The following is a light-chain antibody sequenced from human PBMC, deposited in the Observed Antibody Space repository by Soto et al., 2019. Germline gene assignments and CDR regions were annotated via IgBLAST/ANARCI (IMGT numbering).Light chain of an antibody. CDR2: GVT. CDR1: SSDIGGYNY. J-gene: IGLJ2*01. V-gene: IGLV2-14*01. CDR3: TSYTTSSAYVL. Sequence: QSALTQPASVSGSPGQSITISCTGSSSDIGGYNYVCWYQQHPGRVPKLMIYGVTNRPSRVSNRFSGSKSGNTASLTISGLQAEDEADYYCTSYTTSSAYVLFGGGTKLTVL.